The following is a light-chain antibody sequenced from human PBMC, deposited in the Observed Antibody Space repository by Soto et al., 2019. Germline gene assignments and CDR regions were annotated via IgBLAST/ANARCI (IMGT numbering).Light chain of an antibody. CDR1: ESVRSW. V-gene: IGKV1-5*01. CDR3: QQYIPLSLYS. Sequence: DIQLSQSPSILSASVGDRVTITCRASESVRSWLAWYQQQPGKAPKLLIFYDSTLESGVPSRFSGSGSGTEYTLTIRSLQPEDFETYYCQQYIPLSLYSCGLGTKVDI. J-gene: IGKJ2*01. CDR2: YDS.